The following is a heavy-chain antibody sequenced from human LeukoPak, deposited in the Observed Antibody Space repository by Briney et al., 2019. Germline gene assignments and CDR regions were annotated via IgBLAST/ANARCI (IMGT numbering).Heavy chain of an antibody. J-gene: IGHJ4*02. CDR1: GGSISSGGYY. CDR3: ARNVGYSYGFRGDY. D-gene: IGHD5-18*01. V-gene: IGHV4-31*03. Sequence: SETLSLTCTVSGGSISSGGYYWSWIRQHPGKGLEWIGYIYYSGSTYYNPSLKSRVTISVDTSKNQFSLKLSSVTAADTAVYYCARNVGYSYGFRGDYWGQGTLVTVSS. CDR2: IYYSGST.